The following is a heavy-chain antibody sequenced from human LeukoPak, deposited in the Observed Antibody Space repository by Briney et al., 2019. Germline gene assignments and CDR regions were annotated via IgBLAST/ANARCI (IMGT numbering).Heavy chain of an antibody. D-gene: IGHD3-22*01. Sequence: GASVKVSCKASGYTFTGYYMHWVRQAPGQGLEWMGWINPNSGGTNYAQKFQGRVTMTRDTSISTAYMELSRLRSDDTAVYYCAKGFMIVVATDAFDIWGQGTMVTVSS. CDR2: INPNSGGT. CDR1: GYTFTGYY. CDR3: AKGFMIVVATDAFDI. J-gene: IGHJ3*02. V-gene: IGHV1-2*02.